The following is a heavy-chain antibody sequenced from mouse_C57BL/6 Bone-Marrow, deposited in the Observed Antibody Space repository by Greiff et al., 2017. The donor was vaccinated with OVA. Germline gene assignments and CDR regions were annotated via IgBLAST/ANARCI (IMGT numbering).Heavy chain of an antibody. CDR1: GYAFSSYW. Sequence: VKVVESGAELVKPGASVEISCKASGYAFSSYWMNWVKQRPGKGLEGIGQIYPGDGDTNYNGKFKGKATLTADKSSSTAYMQLSSLTSEDSAVYFCARGYFWGQGTTLTVSS. J-gene: IGHJ2*01. V-gene: IGHV1-80*01. CDR3: ARGYF. CDR2: IYPGDGDT.